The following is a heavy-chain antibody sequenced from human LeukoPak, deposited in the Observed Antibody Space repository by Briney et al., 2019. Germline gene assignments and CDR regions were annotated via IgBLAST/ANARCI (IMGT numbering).Heavy chain of an antibody. V-gene: IGHV3-15*01. CDR2: IKSNAEGGTS. J-gene: IGHJ5*02. Sequence: GGSLRLSCAASGFTFSNYAMNWVRQAPGRGLEWVGRIKSNAEGGTSDYAAIAEGRFLISRDDSKNTLFLHMNSLKVEDTAIYYCATYEIAYSFGAWGQGTPVTVSS. CDR1: GFTFSNYA. D-gene: IGHD2-21*01. CDR3: ATYEIAYSFGA.